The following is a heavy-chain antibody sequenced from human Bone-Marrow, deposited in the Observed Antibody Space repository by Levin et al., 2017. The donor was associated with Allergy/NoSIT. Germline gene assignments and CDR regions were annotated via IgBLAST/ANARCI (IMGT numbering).Heavy chain of an antibody. V-gene: IGHV4-34*01. CDR1: GGSFSGYY. CDR3: AQRGGTGTLRGAQFDP. Sequence: PSETLSLTCAVYGGSFSGYYWSWIRQPPGKGLEWIGEINHSGSTNYNPSLKSRVTISVDTSKNQFSLKLSSVTAADTAVYYCAQRGGTGTLRGAQFDPWGQGTLVTVSS. J-gene: IGHJ5*02. D-gene: IGHD1-7*01. CDR2: INHSGST.